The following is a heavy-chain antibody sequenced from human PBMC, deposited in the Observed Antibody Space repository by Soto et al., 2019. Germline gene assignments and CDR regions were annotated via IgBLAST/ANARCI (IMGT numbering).Heavy chain of an antibody. Sequence: ASVKVSCKASGYTFTSYGISWVRQAPGQGLEWMGWISAYNGNTNYAQKLQGRVTMTTDTSTSTAYMELRSLRSDDTAVYYCARDPSLGLTIAAAGRGDAFDIWGQGTMVTVSS. CDR1: GYTFTSYG. J-gene: IGHJ3*02. D-gene: IGHD6-13*01. V-gene: IGHV1-18*01. CDR2: ISAYNGNT. CDR3: ARDPSLGLTIAAAGRGDAFDI.